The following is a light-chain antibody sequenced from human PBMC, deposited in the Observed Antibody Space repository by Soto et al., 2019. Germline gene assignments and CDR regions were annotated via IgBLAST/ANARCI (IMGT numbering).Light chain of an antibody. CDR3: QQSYSTPPDT. CDR1: HYISTN. CDR2: AAS. Sequence: DIQMTQSPSSLSASVGDRVTISCRASHYISTNLNWYQKKPGKATKLLIHAASSLHSGVPSRFSGSGSGTDFTLTIDSLQPEDFATYYCQQSYSTPPDTFGQGTKLEIQ. J-gene: IGKJ2*01. V-gene: IGKV1-39*01.